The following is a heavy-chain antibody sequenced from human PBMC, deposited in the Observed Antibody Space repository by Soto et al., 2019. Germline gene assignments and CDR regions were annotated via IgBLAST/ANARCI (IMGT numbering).Heavy chain of an antibody. CDR3: ARDLGYYDSSGYFDY. V-gene: IGHV3-11*01. J-gene: IGHJ4*02. CDR2: ISSSGSII. Sequence: GGSLRLSCAASGFTFSDYYMSWIRQAPGKGLEWVSYISSSGSIIYYADSVKGRFTISRDNAKNSLYLQMNSLRAEDAAVYYCARDLGYYDSSGYFDYWGQGTLVTVSS. CDR1: GFTFSDYY. D-gene: IGHD3-22*01.